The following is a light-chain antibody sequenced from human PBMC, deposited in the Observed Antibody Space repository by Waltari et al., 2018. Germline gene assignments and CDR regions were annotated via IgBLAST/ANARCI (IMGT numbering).Light chain of an antibody. CDR2: GAS. J-gene: IGKJ3*01. CDR1: QRISSK. CDR3: QQYNDWSPFT. Sequence: EVVMKPSHATLSASPGERATFSCRASQRISSKLAWYQQKPGQAPRLLIYGASTRATDIPARFSGSGSGAEFTLTISSLQSEDSSVYHCQQYNDWSPFTFGPGTKVEIK. V-gene: IGKV3-15*01.